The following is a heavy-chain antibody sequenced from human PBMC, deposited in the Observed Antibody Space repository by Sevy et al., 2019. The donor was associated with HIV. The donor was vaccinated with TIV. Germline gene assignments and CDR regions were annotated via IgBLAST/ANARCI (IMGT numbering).Heavy chain of an antibody. CDR2: ISSSSSTI. V-gene: IGHV3-48*02. D-gene: IGHD1-1*01. Sequence: GGSLRVSCAASGFTFSSYSMNWVRQAPGKGLEWVSYISSSSSTIYYADSVKGRFTISRDNAKNSLYLQMNSLRDEDTAVYYCARNTGTPRPYYFDYRGQGTLVTVSS. CDR3: ARNTGTPRPYYFDY. J-gene: IGHJ4*02. CDR1: GFTFSSYS.